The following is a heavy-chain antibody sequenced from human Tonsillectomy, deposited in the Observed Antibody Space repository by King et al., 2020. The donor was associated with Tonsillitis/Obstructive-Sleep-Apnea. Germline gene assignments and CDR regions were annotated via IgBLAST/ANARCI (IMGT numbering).Heavy chain of an antibody. D-gene: IGHD3-22*01. Sequence: QLQESGPGLVKPSETLSLTCTVSGGSVTTSNYYWAWIRQPPGKVLGWIGSHYYTGSHNYNASLKSRVTTPVDTSKNQFSLNLTAVTAADTAVYYCARHGYYYTLGRIDYWGQGTLVTVSS. V-gene: IGHV4-39*01. CDR1: GGSVTTSNYY. J-gene: IGHJ4*02. CDR2: HYYTGSH. CDR3: ARHGYYYTLGRIDY.